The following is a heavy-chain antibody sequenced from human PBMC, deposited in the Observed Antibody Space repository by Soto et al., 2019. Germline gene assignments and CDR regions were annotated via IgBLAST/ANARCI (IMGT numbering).Heavy chain of an antibody. D-gene: IGHD2-8*01. V-gene: IGHV3-23*01. CDR1: GFTFRTYA. J-gene: IGHJ4*02. CDR3: AKDRQPDGLWPFDH. CDR2: LFGNGGGI. Sequence: RLSCAASGFTFRTYAMSWVRQAPGKGLEWVSGLFGNGGGISYADSVKGRFTISRDNSNNMLYLQMRSLRVEDTAVYYCAKDRQPDGLWPFDHWGQGTLVTVSS.